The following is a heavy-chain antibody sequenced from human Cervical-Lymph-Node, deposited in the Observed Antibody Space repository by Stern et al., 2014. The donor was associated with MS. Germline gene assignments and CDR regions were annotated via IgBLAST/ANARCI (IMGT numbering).Heavy chain of an antibody. Sequence: VQLEESGPGLVKPSETLSLTCTVSGASISRHYWSWIRQPPGKRPEWIGYTHDSGSTNYNPSLKSRVTISVDTSNSQVSLKLISVTAADTAVYFCARGSTRADDYWGQGTLVTVSS. D-gene: IGHD2/OR15-2a*01. J-gene: IGHJ4*02. CDR1: GASISRHY. V-gene: IGHV4-59*11. CDR2: THDSGST. CDR3: ARGSTRADDY.